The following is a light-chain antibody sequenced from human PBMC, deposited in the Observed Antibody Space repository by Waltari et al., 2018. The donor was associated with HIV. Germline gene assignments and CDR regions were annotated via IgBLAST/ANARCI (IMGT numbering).Light chain of an antibody. CDR2: QDD. CDR1: YLGDKY. J-gene: IGLJ2*01. CDR3: QAWNSSTVL. V-gene: IGLV3-1*01. Sequence: SHELTQPPSVSVSPGQTASITCSGDYLGDKYASWYQQKPGQSPVLVIYQDDKRPSGIPERFSGSHSGNTATLPITGTQAMDEADYCCQAWNSSTVLFGGGTKLTVL.